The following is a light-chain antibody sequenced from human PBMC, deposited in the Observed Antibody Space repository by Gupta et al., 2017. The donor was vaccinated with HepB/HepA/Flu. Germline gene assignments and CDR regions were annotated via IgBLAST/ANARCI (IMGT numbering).Light chain of an antibody. V-gene: IGLV1-40*01. CDR3: QSYDRSLSGHVV. CDR1: SSNIGADYD. Sequence: QSVLTQPPSVSGAPGQRVTISCPGGSSNIGADYDVHWYQHLPGTAPKLLIYGNNIRPSGVPDRFSGSRSATSASLAITGLQAEDEANYYCQSYDRSLSGHVVFGGGTKLTVL. J-gene: IGLJ2*01. CDR2: GNN.